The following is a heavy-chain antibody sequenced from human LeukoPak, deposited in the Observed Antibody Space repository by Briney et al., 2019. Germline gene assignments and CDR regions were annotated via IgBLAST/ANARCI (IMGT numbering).Heavy chain of an antibody. D-gene: IGHD3-3*01. J-gene: IGHJ4*02. Sequence: PGRSLRLSCAASGFTFSSYAMHWVRQAPGKGLEWVAVVSYDGSNKGYADSVKGRFTISRDNSKNTLYLQMNSLRAEDTAVYYCLDWSGFPHWGQGTLVTVSS. CDR2: VSYDGSNK. CDR1: GFTFSSYA. V-gene: IGHV3-30-3*01. CDR3: LDWSGFPH.